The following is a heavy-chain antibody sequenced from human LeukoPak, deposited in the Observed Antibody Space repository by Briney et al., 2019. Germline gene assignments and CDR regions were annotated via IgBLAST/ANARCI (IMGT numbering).Heavy chain of an antibody. D-gene: IGHD3-9*01. CDR2: ISSSSSYI. CDR3: ASYGESDILTGYYNDY. CDR1: GFTFSSYS. Sequence: PGGSLRLSCAASGFTFSSYSMIWVRQAPGKGLEWVSSISSSSSYIYYADSVKGRFTISRDNAKNSLYLQMNSLRAEDTAVYYCASYGESDILTGYYNDYWGQGTLVTVSS. J-gene: IGHJ4*02. V-gene: IGHV3-21*01.